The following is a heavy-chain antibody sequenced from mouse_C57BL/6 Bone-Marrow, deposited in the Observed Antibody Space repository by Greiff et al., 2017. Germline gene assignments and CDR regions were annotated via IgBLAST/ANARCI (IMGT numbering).Heavy chain of an antibody. CDR3: ARRWYRNYFDY. CDR1: GYPFTSYG. D-gene: IGHD2-1*01. V-gene: IGHV1-81*01. CDR2: IYPRSGNT. J-gene: IGHJ2*01. Sequence: QVQLQQSGAELARPGASVKLSCKASGYPFTSYGISWVKQRTGQGLEWIGEIYPRSGNTYYNEKFKGKATLTADKSSSTAYMELRSLTSEDSAVYFCARRWYRNYFDYWGQGTTLTVSS.